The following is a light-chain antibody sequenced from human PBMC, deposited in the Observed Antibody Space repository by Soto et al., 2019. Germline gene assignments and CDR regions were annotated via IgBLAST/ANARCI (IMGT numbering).Light chain of an antibody. Sequence: QSVLTQPPSVSGAPGQRVTISCTGSSSNIGAGYDVHWYQQRPGTAPKLLIFGNINRPSGVPDRFSGSKSGTSASLAITGLQAEDEGDYYCQSYDSTVSARYVFGTGTKLIVL. J-gene: IGLJ1*01. CDR3: QSYDSTVSARYV. V-gene: IGLV1-40*01. CDR2: GNI. CDR1: SSNIGAGYD.